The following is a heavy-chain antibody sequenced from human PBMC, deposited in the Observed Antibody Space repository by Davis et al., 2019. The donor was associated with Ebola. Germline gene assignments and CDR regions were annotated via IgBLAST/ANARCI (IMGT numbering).Heavy chain of an antibody. CDR3: ARGATGSWYFDL. V-gene: IGHV3-23*01. Sequence: GESLKISCAASGFTFSSYSMNWVRQAPGKGLEWVSAISGSGGSTYYADSVKGRFTISRDNSKNTLYLQMNSLRAEDTAVYYCARGATGSWYFDLWGRGTLVTVSS. CDR1: GFTFSSYS. CDR2: ISGSGGST. J-gene: IGHJ2*01.